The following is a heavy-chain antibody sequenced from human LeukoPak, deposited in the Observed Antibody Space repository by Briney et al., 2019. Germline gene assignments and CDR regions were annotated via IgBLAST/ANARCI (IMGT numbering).Heavy chain of an antibody. CDR3: ARQRDGFFDY. J-gene: IGHJ4*02. CDR2: IYPGDADT. V-gene: IGHV5-51*01. CDR1: GYTFSSYW. Sequence: GESLKISCKASGYTFSSYWIGWVRQMPGKGLEWVSIIYPGDADTRYSPSFQGHVTVSADKSMSTACLQWSSLKASDTALYYCARQRDGFFDYWGQGTLVTVSS. D-gene: IGHD5-24*01.